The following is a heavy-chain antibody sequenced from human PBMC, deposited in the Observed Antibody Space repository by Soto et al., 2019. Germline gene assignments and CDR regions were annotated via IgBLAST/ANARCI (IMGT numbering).Heavy chain of an antibody. Sequence: GGSLRLSXAASGFTFSSYSMNWVRQAPGKGLEWVSYISSSSSTIYYADSVKGRFTISRDNAKNSLYLQMNSLRDEDTAVYYCARPMYSRSHDAFDIWGQGTMVTVSS. CDR3: ARPMYSRSHDAFDI. CDR2: ISSSSSTI. CDR1: GFTFSSYS. V-gene: IGHV3-48*02. J-gene: IGHJ3*02. D-gene: IGHD6-13*01.